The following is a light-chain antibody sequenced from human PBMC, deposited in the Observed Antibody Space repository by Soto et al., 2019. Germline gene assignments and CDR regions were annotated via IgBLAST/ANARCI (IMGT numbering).Light chain of an antibody. CDR2: GAS. CDR3: QHFGGTTFT. J-gene: IGKJ5*01. V-gene: IGKV3-20*01. Sequence: EIVLTQSPGTLSLSPGEGATLSCRASQSVSSSNIAWYQQRPGQTPSLLIYGASTRATGIPDRFSGSGSGTHFTLTISRLEPGDFAVYYCQHFGGTTFTFGQGTRLEI. CDR1: QSVSSSN.